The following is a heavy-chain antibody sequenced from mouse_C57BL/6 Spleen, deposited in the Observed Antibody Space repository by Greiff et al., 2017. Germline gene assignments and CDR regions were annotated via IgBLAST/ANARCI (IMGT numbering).Heavy chain of an antibody. D-gene: IGHD4-1*01. Sequence: EVQLQQSGAELVRPGASVKLSCTASGFNIKDDYMHWVKQRPEQGLEWIGWIDPENGDTEYASKFQGKATITADTSSNTAYLQLSSLTSEDTAVYYCTTWMGRDFDYWGQGTTLTVSS. CDR2: IDPENGDT. V-gene: IGHV14-4*01. CDR3: TTWMGRDFDY. CDR1: GFNIKDDY. J-gene: IGHJ2*01.